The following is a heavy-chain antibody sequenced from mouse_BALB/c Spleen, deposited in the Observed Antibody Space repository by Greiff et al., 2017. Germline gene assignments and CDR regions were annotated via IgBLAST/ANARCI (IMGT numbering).Heavy chain of an antibody. J-gene: IGHJ4*01. D-gene: IGHD4-1*01. CDR1: GFTFTDYY. CDR2: IRNKANGYTT. CDR3: ARDNGTLYAMDY. Sequence: EVQRVESGGGLVQPGGSLRLSCATSGFTFTDYYMSWVRQPPGKALEWLGFIRNKANGYTTEYSASVKGRFTISRDNSQSILYLQMNTLRAEDSATYYCARDNGTLYAMDYWGQGTSVTVSS. V-gene: IGHV7-3*02.